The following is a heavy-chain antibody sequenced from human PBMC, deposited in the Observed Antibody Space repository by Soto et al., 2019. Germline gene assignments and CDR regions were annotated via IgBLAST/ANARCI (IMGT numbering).Heavy chain of an antibody. CDR2: IYWDDDK. CDR3: AHFGAAMVRGTYPDSFDY. J-gene: IGHJ4*02. CDR1: GFSLSTSGVG. V-gene: IGHV2-5*02. Sequence: QITLKESGPTLVKPTQTLTLTCTFSGFSLSTSGVGVGWIRQPPGKALEWLALIYWDDDKRYSPSLKSRLTITKDTSKNQVVLTMTNMDPVDTATYYCAHFGAAMVRGTYPDSFDYWGQGTLVTVSS. D-gene: IGHD3-10*01.